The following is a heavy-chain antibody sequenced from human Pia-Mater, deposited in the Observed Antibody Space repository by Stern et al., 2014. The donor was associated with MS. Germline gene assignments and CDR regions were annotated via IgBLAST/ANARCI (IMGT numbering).Heavy chain of an antibody. V-gene: IGHV3-74*01. D-gene: IGHD1-26*01. CDR3: ARDRQWEVSGPSDY. J-gene: IGHJ4*02. CDR2: INTDATRT. CDR1: GFTFRTYW. Sequence: EVQLEESGGGLVQRGGSLRLSCAASGFTFRTYWMHWVRQVPGKGLVWVARINTDATRTSYADSVKGRFTISRDNAKNTLYLQMDSLRADDTAIYYCARDRQWEVSGPSDYWGPGTLVTVSS.